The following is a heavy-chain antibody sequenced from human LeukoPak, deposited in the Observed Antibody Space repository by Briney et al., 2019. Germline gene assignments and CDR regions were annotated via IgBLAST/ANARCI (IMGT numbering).Heavy chain of an antibody. D-gene: IGHD5-12*01. CDR2: IYYSGST. CDR1: GGSVNGYY. CDR3: ARMNVDIVATMVFDY. J-gene: IGHJ4*02. Sequence: SETLSLTCAVSGGSVNGYYWSWIRQPPGKGLEWIGYIYYSGSTNYNPSLKSRVTISVDTSKNQFSLKLSSVTAADTAVYYCARMNVDIVATMVFDYWGQGTLVTVSS. V-gene: IGHV4-59*02.